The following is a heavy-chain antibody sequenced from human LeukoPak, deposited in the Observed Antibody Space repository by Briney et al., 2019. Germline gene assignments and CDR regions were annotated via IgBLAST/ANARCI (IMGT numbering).Heavy chain of an antibody. CDR2: INTDGSSA. D-gene: IGHD6-19*01. J-gene: IGHJ6*02. Sequence: GGSLRLSCAASGFTFSSYWMHWVRQAPGKGLVWVSRINTDGSSASYADPVKGRFTISRDNAKNTLYLQMNSLRAEDTALYYCAKERTAGWNYYYYGMDVWGQGTTVTVSS. V-gene: IGHV3-74*01. CDR3: AKERTAGWNYYYYGMDV. CDR1: GFTFSSYW.